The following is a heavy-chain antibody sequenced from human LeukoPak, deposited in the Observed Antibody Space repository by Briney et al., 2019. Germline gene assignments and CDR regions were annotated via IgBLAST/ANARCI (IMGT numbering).Heavy chain of an antibody. CDR1: GFTFSSYG. CDR3: AKDIGLGSSARGEVFDY. J-gene: IGHJ4*02. D-gene: IGHD6-6*01. V-gene: IGHV3-30*02. Sequence: GRSLRLSCAASGFTFSSYGMHWVRQAPGKGLEWVAFIRYDGSNKYYADSVKGRFTISRDNSKNTLYLQMNSLRAEDTAVYYCAKDIGLGSSARGEVFDYWGQGTLVTVSS. CDR2: IRYDGSNK.